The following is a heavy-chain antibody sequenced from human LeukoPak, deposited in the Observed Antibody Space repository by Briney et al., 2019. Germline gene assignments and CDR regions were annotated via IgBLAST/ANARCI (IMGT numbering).Heavy chain of an antibody. CDR3: ARERPMAGYSSAPTPHDAFDI. J-gene: IGHJ3*02. Sequence: SETLSLTCAVYGGSFSGYYWSWIRQPAGKGLEWIGRIYTSGSTNYNPSLKSRVTMSVDTSKNQFSLKLSSVTAADTAVYYCARERPMAGYSSAPTPHDAFDIWGQGTMVTVSS. D-gene: IGHD6-19*01. V-gene: IGHV4-4*07. CDR1: GGSFSGYY. CDR2: IYTSGST.